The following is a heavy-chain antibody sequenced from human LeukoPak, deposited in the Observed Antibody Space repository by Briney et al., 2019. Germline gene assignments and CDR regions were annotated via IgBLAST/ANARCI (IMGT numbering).Heavy chain of an antibody. CDR1: GYFFPSYG. CDR2: ITPSNGNT. D-gene: IGHD3-22*01. CDR3: ARSRVGIPPQKQYYYDSSGYYPFDY. J-gene: IGHJ4*02. V-gene: IGHV1-18*01. Sequence: ASVKVSCKTSGYFFPSYGISWVRQAPGQGLEWIGWITPSNGNTHYAQNFQGRVTVTTDTSTSTAYMELRSLRSDDTAVYYCARSRVGIPPQKQYYYDSSGYYPFDYWGQGTLVTVSS.